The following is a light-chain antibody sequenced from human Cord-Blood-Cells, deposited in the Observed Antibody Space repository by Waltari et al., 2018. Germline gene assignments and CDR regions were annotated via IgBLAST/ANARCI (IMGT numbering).Light chain of an antibody. CDR2: WAS. J-gene: IGKJ4*01. CDR1: QSVLYSSNNKNY. CDR3: QQYYSTPLT. V-gene: IGKV4-1*01. Sequence: DIVMTQSPDSLAVSPAERATIDCKSSQSVLYSSNNKNYLAWYQQKPGQPPKLLIYWASTRESGVPDRFSGSGSGTDFTLTISSLQAEDVAVYYCQQYYSTPLTFGGGTKVEIK.